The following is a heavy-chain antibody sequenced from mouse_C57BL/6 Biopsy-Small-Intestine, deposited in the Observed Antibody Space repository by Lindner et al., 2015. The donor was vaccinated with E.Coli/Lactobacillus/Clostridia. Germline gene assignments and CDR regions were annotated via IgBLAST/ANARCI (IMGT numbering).Heavy chain of an antibody. CDR3: AREEKVRSYYYYYDMDV. J-gene: IGHJ1*01. Sequence: SVKVSCKASGGTFSRYAISWVRQAPGQGLEWMGGIIPIFGTANYAQKFQGRVTITADKSTSTAYMELSSLRSEDTAVYYCAREEKVRSYYYYYDMDVWGQGTTVTVSS. D-gene: IGHD1-1*01. CDR2: IIPIFGTA. V-gene: IGHV1-81*01. CDR1: GGTFSRYA.